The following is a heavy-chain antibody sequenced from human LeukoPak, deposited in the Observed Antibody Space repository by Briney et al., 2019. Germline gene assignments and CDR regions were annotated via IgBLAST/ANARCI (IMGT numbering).Heavy chain of an antibody. V-gene: IGHV4-59*01. CDR3: ARDSDDDAFDI. Sequence: SETLSLTCTVSGGSISSYYWSWIRQPPGKGLEWIGHIYYSGSTNYNPSLKSRVTISVDTSKNQFSLKLSSVTAADTAVYYCARDSDDDAFDIWGQGTMVTVSS. CDR2: IYYSGST. J-gene: IGHJ3*02. CDR1: GGSISSYY. D-gene: IGHD1-26*01.